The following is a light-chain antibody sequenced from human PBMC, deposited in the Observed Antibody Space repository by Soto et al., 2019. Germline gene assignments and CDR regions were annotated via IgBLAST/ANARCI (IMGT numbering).Light chain of an antibody. CDR3: QQYNNWPRT. CDR1: QSVSSK. CDR2: GAS. J-gene: IGKJ5*01. Sequence: ETGMTQSPATLSVSPGERATLSCRASQSVSSKLAWYQQKPGQAPRLLIYGASTRATGIPARFSGSGSGTEFTLSISSLQSEDFAVYYCQQYNNWPRTFGQGTRPEIK. V-gene: IGKV3D-15*01.